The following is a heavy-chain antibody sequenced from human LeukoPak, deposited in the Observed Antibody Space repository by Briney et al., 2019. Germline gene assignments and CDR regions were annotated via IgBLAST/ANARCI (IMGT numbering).Heavy chain of an antibody. CDR1: GGSFSGYY. J-gene: IGHJ4*02. CDR3: ARGLRDPRDGDYGGDFDH. CDR2: INHSGST. D-gene: IGHD4-17*01. Sequence: SETLSLTCAVYGGSFSGYYWSWIRQPPGKGLEWIGEINHSGSTNYNPSLKSRVTISVDTSKNQFSLKLSSVTAADTAVYYCARGLRDPRDGDYGGDFDHWGQGTLVTVSS. V-gene: IGHV4-34*01.